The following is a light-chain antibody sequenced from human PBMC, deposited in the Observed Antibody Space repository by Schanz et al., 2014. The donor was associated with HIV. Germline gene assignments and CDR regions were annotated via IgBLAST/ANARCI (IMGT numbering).Light chain of an antibody. CDR2: RAS. J-gene: IGKJ2*01. Sequence: DIQMTQSPSALSASLRDRVTITCRASQTVFTDLAWYQQKPGEAPKLLIYRASKLDSGVPSRFSGSGSGTDFTLTISSLQPEDFATYYCQQSYSATPYTFGQGTRLEIK. CDR3: QQSYSATPYT. CDR1: QTVFTD. V-gene: IGKV1-39*01.